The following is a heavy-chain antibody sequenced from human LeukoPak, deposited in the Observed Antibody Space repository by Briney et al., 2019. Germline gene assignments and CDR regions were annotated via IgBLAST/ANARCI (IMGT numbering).Heavy chain of an antibody. D-gene: IGHD6-6*01. CDR3: ARGLRIIAARRKKYYYYYMDV. Sequence: ASVKVSCKASGYTFTSYDINWVRQATGQGLEWMGWMNPNSGNTGYAQKFQGRVTMTRNTSISTAYMELSSLRSEDTAVYYCARGLRIIAARRKKYYYYYMDVWSKGTTVTVSS. J-gene: IGHJ6*03. V-gene: IGHV1-8*01. CDR1: GYTFTSYD. CDR2: MNPNSGNT.